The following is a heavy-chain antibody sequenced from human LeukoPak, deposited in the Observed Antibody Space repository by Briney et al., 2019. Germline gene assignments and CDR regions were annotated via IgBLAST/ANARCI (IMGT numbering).Heavy chain of an antibody. CDR3: AKTGYSSGWYRIWDY. V-gene: IGHV3-23*01. J-gene: IGHJ4*02. D-gene: IGHD6-19*01. CDR2: ISGSGGSA. Sequence: GGSLRLSCAASGFTFSSFEMSWVRQAPGTGLEWVSAISGSGGSAYYADSVKGRFTISRDNSRNSLSLQMNSLRAEDTALYYCAKTGYSSGWYRIWDYWGQGTLVTVSS. CDR1: GFTFSSFE.